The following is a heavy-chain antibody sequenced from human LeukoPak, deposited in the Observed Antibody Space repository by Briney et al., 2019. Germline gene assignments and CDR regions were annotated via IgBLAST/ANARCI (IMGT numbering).Heavy chain of an antibody. CDR3: ARVGSYSYGHPDY. Sequence: SETLSLTYTVSGGSISSSSYYWGWIRQPPGKGLEWIGSIYYSGSTNYNPSLKSRVTISVDTYKNQFSLKLSSVTAADTAVYYCARVGSYSYGHPDYWGQGTLVTVSS. V-gene: IGHV4-39*01. J-gene: IGHJ4*02. CDR1: GGSISSSSYY. CDR2: IYYSGST. D-gene: IGHD5-18*01.